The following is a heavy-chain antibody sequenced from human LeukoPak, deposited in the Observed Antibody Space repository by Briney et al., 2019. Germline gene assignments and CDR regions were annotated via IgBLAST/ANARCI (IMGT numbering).Heavy chain of an antibody. V-gene: IGHV3-43*02. CDR1: GFTFDDYA. CDR2: ISGDGGST. CDR3: AKMDGYNYGAFDI. J-gene: IGHJ3*02. D-gene: IGHD5-24*01. Sequence: GGSLRLSCAASGFTFDDYAMHWVRQAPGKGLEWVSLISGDGGSTYYADSVKGRFTISRDNSKNTLYLQMNSLRAEDTAVYYCAKMDGYNYGAFDIWGQGTMVTVSS.